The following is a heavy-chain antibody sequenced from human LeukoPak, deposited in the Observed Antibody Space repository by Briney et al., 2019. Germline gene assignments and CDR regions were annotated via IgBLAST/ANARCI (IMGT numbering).Heavy chain of an antibody. CDR2: INHSGST. CDR3: ARGVLGSRDFWQTPYYYGMDV. J-gene: IGHJ6*02. CDR1: GGSFSGYY. Sequence: SETLSLTCAVYGGSFSGYYWSWIRQPPGKGLEWIGEINHSGSTNYNPSLKRRVTISVDTSKNQFSLKLSSVTAADTAVYYCARGVLGSRDFWQTPYYYGMDVWGQGTTVTVSS. D-gene: IGHD3-3*01. V-gene: IGHV4-34*01.